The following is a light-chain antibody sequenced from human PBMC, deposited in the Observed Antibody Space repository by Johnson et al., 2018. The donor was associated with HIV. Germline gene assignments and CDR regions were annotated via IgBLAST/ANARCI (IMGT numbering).Light chain of an antibody. Sequence: QSVLTQSPSVSAAPGQKVTISCSGSSSNIGNNYVSWYQQLPGTAPKLLIYENNKRPSGIPDRFSGSKSGTSATLGITGLQTGDEAYYYCGAWDNSLSGTSYVFGTGTKVTVL. V-gene: IGLV1-51*02. CDR2: ENN. J-gene: IGLJ1*01. CDR3: GAWDNSLSGTSYV. CDR1: SSNIGNNY.